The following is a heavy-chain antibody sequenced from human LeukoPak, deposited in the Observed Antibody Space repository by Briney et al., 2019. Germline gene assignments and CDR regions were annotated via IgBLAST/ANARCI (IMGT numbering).Heavy chain of an antibody. CDR2: GSERGGT. V-gene: IGHV4-34*01. CDR3: ATSPSGWLDYMDV. D-gene: IGHD2-15*01. Sequence: SETLSLTCAVYGGSLNGHYWSWIRQPPGKGLEWIGEGSERGGTKFNPSLKGRVAISVDTSKNQFSLKLSSVTAADTAVYYCATSPSGWLDYMDVWGKGTTVTVSS. J-gene: IGHJ6*03. CDR1: GGSLNGHY.